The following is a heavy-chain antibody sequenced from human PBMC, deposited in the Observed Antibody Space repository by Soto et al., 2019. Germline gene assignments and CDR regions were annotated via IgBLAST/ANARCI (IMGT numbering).Heavy chain of an antibody. CDR1: GGSISSGGYY. CDR2: IYYSGST. J-gene: IGHJ6*02. V-gene: IGHV4-31*03. CDR3: ASGDCGGDCYPYYYYGMDL. Sequence: QVQLQESGPGLVKPSQTLSLTCTVSGGSISSGGYYWSWIRQHPGKGLEWIGYIYYSGSTYYNPSLKSRVTISVDTSKNQFSLELSSVTAADTAVYYWASGDCGGDCYPYYYYGMDLWGQGTTVTVSS. D-gene: IGHD2-21*02.